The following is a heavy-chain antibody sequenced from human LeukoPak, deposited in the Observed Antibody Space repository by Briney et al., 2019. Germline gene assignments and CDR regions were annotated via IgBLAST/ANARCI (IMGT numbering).Heavy chain of an antibody. J-gene: IGHJ4*02. Sequence: GGSLRLSCAASGFTFSGSAMHWVRQASGKGLEWVGRIRSKANSSATAYAASVKGRFTISRDDSKNTAYLQMNSLKTEDTAVYYCTRLIIMGDCLYFDYWGQGTLVTVSS. CDR2: IRSKANSSAT. CDR1: GFTFSGSA. D-gene: IGHD2-21*02. V-gene: IGHV3-73*01. CDR3: TRLIIMGDCLYFDY.